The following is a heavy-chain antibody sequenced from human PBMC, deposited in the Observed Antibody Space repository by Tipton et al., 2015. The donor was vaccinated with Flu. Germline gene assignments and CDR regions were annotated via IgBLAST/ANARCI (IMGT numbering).Heavy chain of an antibody. CDR1: GGSISSYY. Sequence: TLSLTCTVSGGSISSYYWSWIRQPAGKGLEWIGRIYTSGSTNYNPSLKSRVTMSVDTSKNQFSLKLSSVTAADTAVYYCARAPIVVVVAAWRESIPSWFDPWGQGTLVTVSS. CDR3: ARAPIVVVVAAWRESIPSWFDP. D-gene: IGHD2-15*01. V-gene: IGHV4-4*07. CDR2: IYTSGST. J-gene: IGHJ5*02.